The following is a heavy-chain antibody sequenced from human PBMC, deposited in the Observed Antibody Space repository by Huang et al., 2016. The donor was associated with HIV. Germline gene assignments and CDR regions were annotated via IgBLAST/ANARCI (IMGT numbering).Heavy chain of an antibody. CDR1: GIPLGSFN. J-gene: IGHJ4*02. D-gene: IGHD6-13*01. Sequence: EVLLVESGGGLVKPGGSLRLSCVASGIPLGSFNLNWVRQAAGKGREWVTSIRSRSRYIHYAVSVKGRFTTSRDNAGTSMYLQMNSLRVEDTAVYYCTRDQGQQLSPLADCGQGTLGTVSS. CDR2: IRSRSRYI. V-gene: IGHV3-21*01. CDR3: TRDQGQQLSPLAD.